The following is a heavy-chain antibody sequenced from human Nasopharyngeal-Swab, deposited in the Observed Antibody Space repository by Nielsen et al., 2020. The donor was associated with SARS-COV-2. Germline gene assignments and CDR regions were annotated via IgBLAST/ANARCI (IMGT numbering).Heavy chain of an antibody. V-gene: IGHV3-30*02. CDR2: LRDDESKK. CDR1: GFTFSNYA. J-gene: IGHJ4*02. CDR3: AKEECTGISCIRGFDY. Sequence: GGPLRLSCAASGFTFSNYAMRWVRQAPGKGLEWVAFLRDDESKKRYADYVKGRFTISRDNSKKALYLEMNSLRAEDTDVYYCAKEECTGISCIRGFDYWGQGTLVTVSS. D-gene: IGHD2-2*01.